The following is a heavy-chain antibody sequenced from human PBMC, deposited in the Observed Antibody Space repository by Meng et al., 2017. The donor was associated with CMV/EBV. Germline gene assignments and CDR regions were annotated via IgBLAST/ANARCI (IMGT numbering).Heavy chain of an antibody. CDR1: GFTFSSYE. D-gene: IGHD2-2*02. CDR3: ERDCSSTSCDTRIQALLGYYYYGMDV. J-gene: IGHJ6*02. Sequence: GGSLRLSFAASGFTFSSYEMNWVRQAPGQGLEWVSYISSSGSTIYYADPVKGRFTISRDNAKNSLCLKMNSLRAEETAVYYCERDCSSTSCDTRIQALLGYYYYGMDVWGQGTTVTVSS. CDR2: ISSSGSTI. V-gene: IGHV3-48*03.